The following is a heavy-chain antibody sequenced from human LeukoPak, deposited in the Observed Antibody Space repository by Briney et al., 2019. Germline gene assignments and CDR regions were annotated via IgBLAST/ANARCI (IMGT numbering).Heavy chain of an antibody. Sequence: SQTLSLTCAISGDSVSSNSAAWSWIRQSPSRGLEWLGRTYYRSKWYNDYAVSVKSRITINPDTSKNQFSLQLNSVTPEDTAVYYCARAPSRVGATPYDAFDIWGQGTMVTVSS. D-gene: IGHD1-26*01. CDR1: GDSVSSNSAA. CDR3: ARAPSRVGATPYDAFDI. V-gene: IGHV6-1*01. J-gene: IGHJ3*02. CDR2: TYYRSKWYN.